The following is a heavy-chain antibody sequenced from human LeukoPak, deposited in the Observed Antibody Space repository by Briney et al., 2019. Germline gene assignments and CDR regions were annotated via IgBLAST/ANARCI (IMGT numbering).Heavy chain of an antibody. J-gene: IGHJ3*02. Sequence: GGSLSLSCAASGFPFSSYGMHWVRRAPGKGLEWVANIKQDGSEKYYVDSVKGRFTISRDNAKNSLYLQMNSLRAEDTAVYYCATDPGVLGAFDIWGQGTMVTVSS. CDR3: ATDPGVLGAFDI. CDR2: IKQDGSEK. V-gene: IGHV3-7*04. D-gene: IGHD3-3*02. CDR1: GFPFSSYG.